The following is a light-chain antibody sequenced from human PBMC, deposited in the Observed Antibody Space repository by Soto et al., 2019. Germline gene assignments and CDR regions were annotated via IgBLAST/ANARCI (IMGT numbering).Light chain of an antibody. V-gene: IGKV1-13*02. J-gene: IGKJ5*01. CDR3: QHFQRDPFT. Sequence: AIQLTQSPSSLSASVGDRVTITCRASQGVSSALAWYQQKPGKPPKVLIYDGSSLQSGVPLRFRGSGAGTEFTLTITGLQPEDFGTYYWQHFQRDPFTYGQGTRLEIK. CDR2: DGS. CDR1: QGVSSA.